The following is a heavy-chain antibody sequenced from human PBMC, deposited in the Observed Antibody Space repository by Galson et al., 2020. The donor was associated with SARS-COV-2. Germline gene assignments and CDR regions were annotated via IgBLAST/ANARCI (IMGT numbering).Heavy chain of an antibody. CDR3: ARDYCGGDCSPFTEYFQH. CDR2: LSYGGNAK. CDR1: GFSLGSSA. Sequence: GGSLRLSCAASGFSLGSSAMHWVRQAPGKGLEWLAVLSYGGNAKYYTDSVQGRFTISRDDSENTLFLQMNSLRREDTAVYYCARDYCGGDCSPFTEYFQHWGQGTLVTVSS. V-gene: IGHV3-30*04. J-gene: IGHJ1*01. D-gene: IGHD2-21*02.